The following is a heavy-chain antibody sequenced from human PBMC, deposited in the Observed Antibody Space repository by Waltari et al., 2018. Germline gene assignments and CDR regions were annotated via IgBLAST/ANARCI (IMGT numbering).Heavy chain of an antibody. CDR1: GYSISSGYY. Sequence: QVQLQESGPGLVKPSETLSLTCAVSGYSISSGYYWGWIRQPPGKGLEWIGSIYHSGSTYYNPSPKSRVTISVDTSKNQFSLKLSSVTAADTAVYYCARTWDPYYFDYWGQGTLVTVSS. D-gene: IGHD1-26*01. CDR2: IYHSGST. V-gene: IGHV4-38-2*01. CDR3: ARTWDPYYFDY. J-gene: IGHJ4*02.